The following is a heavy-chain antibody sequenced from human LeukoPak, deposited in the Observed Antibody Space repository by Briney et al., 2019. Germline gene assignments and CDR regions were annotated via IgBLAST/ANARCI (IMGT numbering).Heavy chain of an antibody. CDR3: AKPVGATSYYFDY. V-gene: IGHV3-30*18. CDR2: ISYDGSNK. CDR1: GFTFSSYG. Sequence: GESLRLSCAASGFTFSSYGMHWVRQAPGKGLEWVAVISYDGSNKYYADSVKGRFTISRDNSKNTLYLQMNSLRAEDTAVYYCAKPVGATSYYFDYWGQGTLVTVSS. D-gene: IGHD1-26*01. J-gene: IGHJ4*02.